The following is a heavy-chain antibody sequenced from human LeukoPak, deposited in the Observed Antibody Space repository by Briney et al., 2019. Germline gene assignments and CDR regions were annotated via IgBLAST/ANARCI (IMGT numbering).Heavy chain of an antibody. CDR1: GYTFSNYD. J-gene: IGHJ4*02. D-gene: IGHD3-16*01. V-gene: IGHV3-13*04. CDR2: IGSAGDT. Sequence: GGSLRLSCAASGYTFSNYDMHWVRQVAGKGLEWVSGIGSAGDTYYPGSVKGRFTVSRENAKNSLYLQINSLRAGDTAVYYCARALPFYGFDYWGQGTLVTVSS. CDR3: ARALPFYGFDY.